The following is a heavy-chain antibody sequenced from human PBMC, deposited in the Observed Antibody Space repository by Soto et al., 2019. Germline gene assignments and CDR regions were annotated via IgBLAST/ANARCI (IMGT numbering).Heavy chain of an antibody. Sequence: QVQLVESGGGVVQPGRSLRLSCAASGFTFSSYAMHWVRQAPGKGLEWVAVISYDGNNKYYADSVKGRFTISRDNSKNTLYLQMNSLRAEDTAVYYCARDGPYIYGTVDSWGQGTLVTVSS. CDR3: ARDGPYIYGTVDS. D-gene: IGHD5-18*01. V-gene: IGHV3-30-3*01. CDR1: GFTFSSYA. CDR2: ISYDGNNK. J-gene: IGHJ4*02.